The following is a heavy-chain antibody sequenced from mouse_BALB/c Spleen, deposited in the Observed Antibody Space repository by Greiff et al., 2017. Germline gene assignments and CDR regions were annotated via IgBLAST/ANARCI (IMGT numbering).Heavy chain of an antibody. CDR1: GFSLTSYG. CDR2: IWSGGST. V-gene: IGHV2-2*02. D-gene: IGHD1-2*01. CDR3: ARKDTARYYYAMDY. Sequence: QVQLKESGPGLVQPSQSLSITCTVSGFSLTSYGVHWVRQSPGKGLEWLGVIWSGGSTDYNAAFISRLSISKDNSKSQVFFKMNSLQANDTAIYYCARKDTARYYYAMDYWGQGTSVTVSS. J-gene: IGHJ4*01.